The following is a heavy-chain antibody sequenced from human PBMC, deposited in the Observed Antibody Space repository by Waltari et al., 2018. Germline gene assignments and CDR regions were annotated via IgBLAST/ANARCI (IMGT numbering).Heavy chain of an antibody. CDR1: GFTFSSYA. D-gene: IGHD3-22*01. Sequence: EVQLLESGGGLVQPGGSLRLSCAASGFTFSSYAMSWVRQAPGKGLQWVSAISGSGGSTYYADSVKGRFTISRDNSKNTLYLQMNSLRAEDTAVYYCAKDVFDYYDSSGLDYWGQGTLVTVSS. J-gene: IGHJ4*02. CDR3: AKDVFDYYDSSGLDY. V-gene: IGHV3-23*01. CDR2: ISGSGGST.